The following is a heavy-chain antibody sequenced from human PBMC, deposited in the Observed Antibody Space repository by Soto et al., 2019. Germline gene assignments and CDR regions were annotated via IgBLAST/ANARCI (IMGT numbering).Heavy chain of an antibody. Sequence: QVQLVQSGAEVKKPGASVKVSCKASGYTFTDYFIHWVRQAPGQGLEWMGWINPKSGGTNYAPNLQGRVTMTRDTSTSTAYMELTWLRFDDTAVHYCARSSRSTAMQDDRWGPGTLVTVSS. CDR3: ARSSRSTAMQDDR. CDR1: GYTFTDYF. J-gene: IGHJ5*02. CDR2: INPKSGGT. V-gene: IGHV1-2*02. D-gene: IGHD2-2*01.